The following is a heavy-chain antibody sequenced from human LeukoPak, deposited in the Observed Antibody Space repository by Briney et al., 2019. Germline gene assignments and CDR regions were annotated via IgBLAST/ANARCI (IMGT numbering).Heavy chain of an antibody. CDR2: INHSGST. J-gene: IGHJ4*02. D-gene: IGHD2-2*02. Sequence: SETLSLTCAVYGGSFSGYYWSWIRQPPGKGLEWIGEINHSGSTNYNPSLKSRVTISVDTSKNQFSLKLSSVTAADTAVYYCARVSCSSTSCYTRARIFDYWGQGTLVTVSS. V-gene: IGHV4-34*01. CDR1: GGSFSGYY. CDR3: ARVSCSSTSCYTRARIFDY.